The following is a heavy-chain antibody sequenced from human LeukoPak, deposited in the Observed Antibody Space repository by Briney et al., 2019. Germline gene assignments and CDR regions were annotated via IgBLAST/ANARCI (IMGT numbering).Heavy chain of an antibody. CDR1: GYTFTSYY. V-gene: IGHV1-46*01. J-gene: IGHJ5*02. D-gene: IGHD5-12*01. CDR3: AKEEGWLRLLYFFS. CDR2: ISPSGGST. Sequence: GASVKVSCKASGYTFTSYYIHWVRQAPGQGLEWMGIISPSGGSTNYAQKFQGRVTMTRDMSTSTVYMELSSLRSEDTAVYYCAKEEGWLRLLYFFSWGQGTLVTVSS.